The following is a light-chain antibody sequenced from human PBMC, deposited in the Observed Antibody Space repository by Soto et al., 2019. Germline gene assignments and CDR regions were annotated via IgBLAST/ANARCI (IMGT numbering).Light chain of an antibody. J-gene: IGKJ1*01. CDR1: RSISTY. V-gene: IGKV3-11*01. CDR2: DVS. Sequence: EIVLAQAPATLSLSPGERATLSCRACRSISTYLAWYQQKPGQAPRLLIYDVSNRATGIPARFSGSGSGTDFTLTISSLEPEDFAVYYCQRRSNWLWTFGPGTKVDI. CDR3: QRRSNWLWT.